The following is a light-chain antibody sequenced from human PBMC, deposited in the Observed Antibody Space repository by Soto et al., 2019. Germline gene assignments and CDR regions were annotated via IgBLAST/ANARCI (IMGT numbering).Light chain of an antibody. V-gene: IGLV1-47*01. CDR1: SSNIGSNY. J-gene: IGLJ3*02. CDR2: NNN. CDR3: AAWDDSLSGPV. Sequence: QSVLTQPPSASGTPGQRATISCSGSSSNIGSNYVFWYQQLPGTAPKLLIYNNNQRPSGFPDRFSGSKSGTSASLAISGLRSDDESDYYCAAWDDSLSGPVFGGGTKLTVL.